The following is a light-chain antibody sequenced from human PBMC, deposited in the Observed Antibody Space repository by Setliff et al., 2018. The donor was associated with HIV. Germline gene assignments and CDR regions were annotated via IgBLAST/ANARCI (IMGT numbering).Light chain of an antibody. CDR1: SSDVGGYSY. V-gene: IGLV2-14*03. CDR3: SSYASTNTLP. Sequence: QSALAQPASVSGSPGQSITISCTGTSSDVGGYSYVSWYQQHPGKAPKLIIYEVRNRPSGVSNRFSGSKSGNTASLTISGHRAEDEADYYCSSYASTNTLPFGTGTKVTVL. J-gene: IGLJ1*01. CDR2: EVR.